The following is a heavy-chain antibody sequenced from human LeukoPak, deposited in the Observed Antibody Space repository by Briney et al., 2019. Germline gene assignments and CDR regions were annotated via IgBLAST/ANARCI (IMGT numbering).Heavy chain of an antibody. D-gene: IGHD1-26*01. CDR2: ISSSGSTI. CDR1: GFTFSTFA. J-gene: IGHJ4*02. Sequence: GGSLRLSCAASGFTFSTFAMVWVRQPPGKGLEWVSYISSSGSTIYYADSVKGRFTISRDNAKNSLYLQMNSLRAEDTAVYYCARDWEGDFDYWGQGTLVTVSS. V-gene: IGHV3-48*03. CDR3: ARDWEGDFDY.